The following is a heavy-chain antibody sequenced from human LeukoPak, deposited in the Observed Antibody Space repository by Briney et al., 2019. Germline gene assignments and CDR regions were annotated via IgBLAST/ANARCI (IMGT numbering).Heavy chain of an antibody. V-gene: IGHV4-39*01. D-gene: IGHD2/OR15-2a*01. CDR3: ARRRNKGAFDI. Sequence: SETLSLTCTVSGGSISSSSYYWGWIRQPPGKGLEWIGSIYYSGSTYYNPSLKSRVTISVDTSKNQFSLKLSSVTAADTAVYYCARRRNKGAFDIWGQGTEVTVSS. CDR1: GGSISSSSYY. J-gene: IGHJ3*02. CDR2: IYYSGST.